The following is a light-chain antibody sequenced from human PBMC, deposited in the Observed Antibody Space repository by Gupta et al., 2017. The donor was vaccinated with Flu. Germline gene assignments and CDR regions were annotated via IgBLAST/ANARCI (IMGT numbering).Light chain of an antibody. Sequence: EIVLTQSPGTLSLSPGERATLSCRASQSVSSYLTWYQQKPGQAPRLLIYGASSRATGIPDRFSGSGSGTDFTLTSSRLEPEDFAVYDCQQYRTFGQGTKLEIK. V-gene: IGKV3-20*01. CDR2: GAS. CDR3: QQYRT. J-gene: IGKJ2*01. CDR1: QSVSSY.